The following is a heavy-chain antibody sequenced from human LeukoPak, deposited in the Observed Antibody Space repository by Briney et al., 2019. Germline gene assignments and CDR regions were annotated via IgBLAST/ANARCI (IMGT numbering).Heavy chain of an antibody. CDR3: ARVEWEEPYFDS. J-gene: IGHJ4*02. Sequence: GGSLRLSCAASGFTFSNYAMHWVRQAPGKGLEGVSVIYNDGHGGNTYYADSVKGRFTISRDNSKHKLYLQMNSLRAEETAVYYCARVEWEEPYFDSWGQGTLVPVS. D-gene: IGHD3-3*01. CDR1: GFTFSNYA. CDR2: IYNDGHGGNT. V-gene: IGHV3-NL1*01.